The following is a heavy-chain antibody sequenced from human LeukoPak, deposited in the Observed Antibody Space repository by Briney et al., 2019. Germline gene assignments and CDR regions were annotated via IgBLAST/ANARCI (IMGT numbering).Heavy chain of an antibody. CDR1: GYTFTSYG. D-gene: IGHD2-2*01. V-gene: IGHV1-18*01. CDR3: ARLTRYCSSTSCRNWFDP. J-gene: IGHJ5*02. CDR2: ISAYNGNT. Sequence: ASVKVSCKASGYTFTSYGISWVRQAPGQGLEWMGWISAYNGNTNYAQKLQGRVTMTTDTSTSTAYMELRSLRSDDTAVYYCARLTRYCSSTSCRNWFDPWGQGTLVTVPS.